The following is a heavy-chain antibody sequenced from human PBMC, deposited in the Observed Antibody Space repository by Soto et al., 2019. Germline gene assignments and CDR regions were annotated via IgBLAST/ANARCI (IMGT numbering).Heavy chain of an antibody. Sequence: PSETLSLTCAVSGGSISSGGSSWSWIRQPPGKGLEWIGSIYCSGSTYYNPSLKSRVTISVDTSKNQFSLKLSSVTAADTAVYYCARHQTPPTHYYDSSGYYPGVGYWGQGTLVTVSS. CDR2: IYCSGST. CDR3: ARHQTPPTHYYDSSGYYPGVGY. CDR1: GGSISSGGSS. D-gene: IGHD3-22*01. V-gene: IGHV4-39*01. J-gene: IGHJ4*02.